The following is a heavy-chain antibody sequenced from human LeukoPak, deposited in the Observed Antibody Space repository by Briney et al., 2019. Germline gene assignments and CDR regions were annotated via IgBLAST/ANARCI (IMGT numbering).Heavy chain of an antibody. CDR2: INPSGGST. V-gene: IGHV1-46*01. J-gene: IGHJ1*01. D-gene: IGHD3-10*02. Sequence: EASVKVSCKASGYTFTSYYIHWVRQAPGQGLEWMGIINPSGGSTSYPQKFQDRVTMTRDTSTSTVYMELSSLKSDDTAIYYCARGVFGELEKLMFQHWGQGTLVTVSS. CDR3: ARGVFGELEKLMFQH. CDR1: GYTFTSYY.